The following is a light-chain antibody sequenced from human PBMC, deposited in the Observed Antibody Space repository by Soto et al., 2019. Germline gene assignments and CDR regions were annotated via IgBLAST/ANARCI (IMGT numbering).Light chain of an antibody. CDR2: GNT. Sequence: QSVLTQPPSVSGAPGQRVTISCTGSSSNIGAGFDVHWYRQLPGTAPKVLIYGNTNRPSGVPDRFSGSKSGTSASLAITGLQAEDEADYYCQSFDSLSGSRVFGGGTKVTVL. V-gene: IGLV1-40*01. CDR1: SSNIGAGFD. J-gene: IGLJ3*02. CDR3: QSFDSLSGSRV.